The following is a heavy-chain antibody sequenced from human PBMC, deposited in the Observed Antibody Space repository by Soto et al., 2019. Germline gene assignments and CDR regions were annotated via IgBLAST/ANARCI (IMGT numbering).Heavy chain of an antibody. CDR3: AKTLHLITMIVVDPSAFDI. V-gene: IGHV3-23*01. CDR2: IIGSGGST. Sequence: GGSLRLSCAAPGFTFSSYAISWVRQAPGKGLEWVAAIIGSGGSTYNADSVKGRFTISRDNSNNMLYFQMNSRRPEDTAVYFCAKTLHLITMIVVDPSAFDIWGQGTMVTVSS. CDR1: GFTFSSYA. J-gene: IGHJ3*02. D-gene: IGHD3-22*01.